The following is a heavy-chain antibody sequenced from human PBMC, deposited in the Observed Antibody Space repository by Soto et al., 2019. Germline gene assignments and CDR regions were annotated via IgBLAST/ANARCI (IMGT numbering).Heavy chain of an antibody. CDR1: GGTFSRHA. CDR3: ARAAIHGSSWYFWFDT. V-gene: IGHV1-69*01. D-gene: IGHD6-13*01. CDR2: IIPLFGTT. Sequence: QVQLVQSGSEVKMPGSSVKVSCKTSGGTFSRHAINWVRQAHGQGLEWMGGIIPLFGTTNYAQKFKGRVTIRADESTSTADMELSSLTSEYAAVYYCARAAIHGSSWYFWFDTWGQGTLVTVSS. J-gene: IGHJ5*02.